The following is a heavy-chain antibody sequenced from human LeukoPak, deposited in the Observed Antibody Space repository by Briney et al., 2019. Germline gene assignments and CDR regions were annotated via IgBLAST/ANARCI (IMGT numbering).Heavy chain of an antibody. CDR3: ARRPNTYYYDSSGYSPATNYFDY. J-gene: IGHJ4*02. CDR2: ISGSGGST. Sequence: GGSLRLSCAASGFTVSSNYMSWVRQAPGKGLEWVSAISGSGGSTYYADSVKGRFTISRDNSKNTLYLQMNSLRAEDTAVYYCARRPNTYYYDSSGYSPATNYFDYWGQGTLVTVSS. CDR1: GFTVSSNY. V-gene: IGHV3-23*01. D-gene: IGHD3-22*01.